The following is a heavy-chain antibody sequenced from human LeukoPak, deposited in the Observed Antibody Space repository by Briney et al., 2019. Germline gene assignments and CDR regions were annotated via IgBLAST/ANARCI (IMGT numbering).Heavy chain of an antibody. CDR3: ARAGTVEMTPLDY. V-gene: IGHV1-2*04. CDR1: GYTFTGYY. CDR2: INPNSGGT. D-gene: IGHD5-24*01. J-gene: IGHJ4*02. Sequence: AGESLKISCKGSGYTFTGYYMHWVRQAPGQGLEWMGWINPNSGGTNYAQKFQGWVTMTRDTSISTAYMELSRLRSDDTAVYYCARAGTVEMTPLDYWGQGTLVTVSS.